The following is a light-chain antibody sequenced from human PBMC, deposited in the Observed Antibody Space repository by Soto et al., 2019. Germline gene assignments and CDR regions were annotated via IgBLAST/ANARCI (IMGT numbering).Light chain of an antibody. J-gene: IGLJ1*01. V-gene: IGLV2-14*01. CDR2: EVS. CDR3: SSYTSSSTYV. Sequence: QSALAQPASVSVSPGQSITISCTGTSSDVGGNKYVSWYQQHPGEAPKLMIYEVSNRPSGVSNRFSGSKSGNTASLTISGLQAEDEADYYCSSYTSSSTYVFGTGTKVTVL. CDR1: SSDVGGNKY.